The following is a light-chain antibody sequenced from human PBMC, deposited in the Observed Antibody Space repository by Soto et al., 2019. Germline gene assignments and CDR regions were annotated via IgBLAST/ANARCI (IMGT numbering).Light chain of an antibody. CDR3: QQYVNYPYT. Sequence: DIQMTQSPSTLSASVGDRVTITCRASQSISTWLAWYQQKPGKAPKILIYKASSLESGVPSRFSRSGSGTEFTLTISSLQPDDFATYYCQQYVNYPYTFGQGSKLEIK. CDR2: KAS. CDR1: QSISTW. V-gene: IGKV1-5*03. J-gene: IGKJ2*01.